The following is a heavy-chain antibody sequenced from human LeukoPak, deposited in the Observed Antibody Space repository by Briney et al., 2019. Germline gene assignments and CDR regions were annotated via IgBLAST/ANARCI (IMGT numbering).Heavy chain of an antibody. D-gene: IGHD3-3*01. Sequence: GRSLRLSCAASGFTFSSYGMHWVRQAPGKGLEWVAAIWYDGSNKYYADSVKGRFTISRDNSKNTLYLQMNSLRAEDTAVYYCARDVYHDFWSGYSSSLSKYNWFDPWGQGTLVTVSS. CDR2: IWYDGSNK. V-gene: IGHV3-33*01. CDR3: ARDVYHDFWSGYSSSLSKYNWFDP. J-gene: IGHJ5*02. CDR1: GFTFSSYG.